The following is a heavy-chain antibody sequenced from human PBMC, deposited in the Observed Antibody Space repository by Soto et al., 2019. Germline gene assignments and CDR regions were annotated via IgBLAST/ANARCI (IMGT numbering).Heavy chain of an antibody. CDR2: IYYSGST. CDR3: ARSRVHYGMDV. Sequence: PSETLSLTCTVSGGSISSGGYYWSWIRQHPGKGLEWIGYIYYSGSTYYNPSLKSRVTISVDTSKNQFPLKLSSVTAADTAVYYCARSRVHYGMDVWGQGTTVTVSS. J-gene: IGHJ6*02. D-gene: IGHD3-10*01. CDR1: GGSISSGGYY. V-gene: IGHV4-31*03.